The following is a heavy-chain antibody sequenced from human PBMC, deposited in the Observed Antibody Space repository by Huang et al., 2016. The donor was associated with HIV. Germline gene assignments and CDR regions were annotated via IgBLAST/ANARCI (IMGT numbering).Heavy chain of an antibody. V-gene: IGHV3-21*01. CDR1: GFTFSYYS. CDR3: ARDDGAVFNFDY. D-gene: IGHD3-16*01. CDR2: MSSSSSYI. J-gene: IGHJ4*02. Sequence: EVQLVESGGSLVKPGGSLRLSCAAFGFTFSYYSMNWVRQAPGKGLEWVSSMSSSSSYIYYADSVKGRFTISRDNAKNSLYLQMNSLRAEDTAVYYCARDDGAVFNFDYWGQGTLVTVSS.